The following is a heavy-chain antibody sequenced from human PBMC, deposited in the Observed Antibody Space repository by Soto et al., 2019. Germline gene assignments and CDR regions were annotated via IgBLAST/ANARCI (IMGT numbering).Heavy chain of an antibody. CDR2: IYHSGST. CDR3: ARGGESSGWYSWFDP. J-gene: IGHJ5*02. V-gene: IGHV4-4*02. Sequence: SETLSLTCAVSSGSISSSNWWSWVRQPPGKGLEWIGEIYHSGSTNYNPSLKSRVTISVDKSKNQFSLKLSSVTAADTAVYYCARGGESSGWYSWFDPWGQGTLVTVSS. CDR1: SGSISSSNW. D-gene: IGHD6-19*01.